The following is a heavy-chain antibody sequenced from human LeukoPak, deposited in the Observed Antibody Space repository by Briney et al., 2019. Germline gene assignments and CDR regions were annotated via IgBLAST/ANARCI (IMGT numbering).Heavy chain of an antibody. V-gene: IGHV1-18*01. CDR2: ISAYNGNT. CDR1: GYTFTSYG. J-gene: IGHJ4*02. Sequence: ASVKVSCKASGYTFTSYGISWVRQAPGQGLEWIGWISAYNGNTNYAQKLQGRVTMTTDTSTSTAYMELRSLRSDDTAVYYCARVGEYYDYVWGSYRSYQPYYFDYWGQGTLVTVSS. D-gene: IGHD3-16*02. CDR3: ARVGEYYDYVWGSYRSYQPYYFDY.